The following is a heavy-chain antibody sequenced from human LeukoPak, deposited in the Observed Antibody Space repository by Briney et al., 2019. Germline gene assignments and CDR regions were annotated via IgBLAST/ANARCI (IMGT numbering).Heavy chain of an antibody. CDR2: ISYDGSNK. CDR3: ARHDIEYAFDI. D-gene: IGHD3-9*01. CDR1: GFTFSSYG. Sequence: GGTLRLSCAASGFTFSSYGMSWVRQAPGKGLEWVAVISYDGSNKYYADSVKGRFTISRDNSKNTLYLQMNSLRAEDTAVYYCARHDIEYAFDIWGQGTMVTVSS. J-gene: IGHJ3*02. V-gene: IGHV3-30*03.